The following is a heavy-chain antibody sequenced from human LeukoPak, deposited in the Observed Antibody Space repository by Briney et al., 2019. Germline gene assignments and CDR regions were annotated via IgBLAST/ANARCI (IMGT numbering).Heavy chain of an antibody. D-gene: IGHD3-3*01. CDR3: ARDRDYDFWSGYYTADYYYYYYYMDV. CDR1: GGSISSSSYY. V-gene: IGHV4-39*02. J-gene: IGHJ6*03. CDR2: IYYSGST. Sequence: SETLSLTCTVSGGSISSSSYYWGWIRQPPGKGLEWIGSIYYSGSTYYNPSLKSRVTISVDTSKNQFSLKLSSVTAADTAVYYCARDRDYDFWSGYYTADYYYYYYYMDVWGKGTTVTVSS.